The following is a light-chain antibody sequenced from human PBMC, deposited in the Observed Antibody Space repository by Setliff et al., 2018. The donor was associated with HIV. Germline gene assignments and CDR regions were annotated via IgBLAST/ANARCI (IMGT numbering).Light chain of an antibody. Sequence: QSALTQPASVSGSPGQSITISCTGTSSDVGGYNYVSWYQQHPSKAPKLMIYDVSKRPSGVSNRFSGSKSGNTASLTISGLQAEDEADYYCSSYAGSSTYGFGTGTKVT. CDR2: DVS. CDR1: SSDVGGYNY. CDR3: SSYAGSSTYG. J-gene: IGLJ1*01. V-gene: IGLV2-14*01.